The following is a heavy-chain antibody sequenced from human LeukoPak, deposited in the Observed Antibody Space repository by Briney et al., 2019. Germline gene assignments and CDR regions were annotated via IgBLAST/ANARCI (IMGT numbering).Heavy chain of an antibody. CDR1: GFTFSSYG. D-gene: IGHD1-1*01. J-gene: IGHJ6*02. V-gene: IGHV3-33*01. CDR3: ARDKGAYNWNDGGYYYYGMDV. CDR2: IWYDGGNK. Sequence: GRSLRLSCAASGFTFSSYGMHWVRQAPGKGLEWVAVIWYDGGNKYYADSVKGRFTISRDNSKNTLYLQMNSLRAEDTAVYYCARDKGAYNWNDGGYYYYGMDVWGQGTTVTVSS.